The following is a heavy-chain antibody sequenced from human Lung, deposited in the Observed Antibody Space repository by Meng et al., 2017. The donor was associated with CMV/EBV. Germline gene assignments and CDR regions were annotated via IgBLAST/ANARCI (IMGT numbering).Heavy chain of an antibody. Sequence: ASXXVSXKASGYRLTAYYIHWVRQAPGQGLEWMGWIKSSDGGTLYAQKFQGRVTMNRDASIRTAYMELNSLTSDDSAVYFCATRPDYYHLYFFDYWGQGPPVTVSS. J-gene: IGHJ4*02. CDR2: IKSSDGGT. V-gene: IGHV1-2*02. D-gene: IGHD2-21*02. CDR3: ATRPDYYHLYFFDY. CDR1: GYRLTAYY.